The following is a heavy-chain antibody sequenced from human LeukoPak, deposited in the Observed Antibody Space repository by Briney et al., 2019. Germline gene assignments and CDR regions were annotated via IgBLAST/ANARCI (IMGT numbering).Heavy chain of an antibody. CDR3: VRGGIQVSGIDEIDY. CDR1: GFTFRSYD. J-gene: IGHJ4*02. CDR2: VGISGDT. V-gene: IGHV3-13*01. Sequence: AGGSLRLSRAASGFTFRSYDMHWVRQVTGKGLEWVSAVGISGDTYYAGSVKGRFTISRENAKNSLYLQMNSLTAGDTAVYYCVRGGIQVSGIDEIDYWGQGTLVTVSS. D-gene: IGHD6-19*01.